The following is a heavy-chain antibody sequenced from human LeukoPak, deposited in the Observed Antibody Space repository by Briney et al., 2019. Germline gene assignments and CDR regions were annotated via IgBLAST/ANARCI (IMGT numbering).Heavy chain of an antibody. CDR1: VGSLSSSSYH. CDR3: ARAGSSYLSLFEY. D-gene: IGHD2-15*01. V-gene: IGHV4-61*02. CDR2: IYTSGNT. J-gene: IGHJ4*02. Sequence: TLSLTCTVSVGSLSSSSYHWGWIRPPAGKGLEWIGRIYTSGNTNYNPSLKSRVTISLDTSKNQFFLRLSSVTAADTAVYYCARAGSSYLSLFEYWGQGTMVTVSS.